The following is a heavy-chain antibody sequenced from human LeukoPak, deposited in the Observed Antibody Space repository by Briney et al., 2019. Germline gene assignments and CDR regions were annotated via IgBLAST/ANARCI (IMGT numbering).Heavy chain of an antibody. D-gene: IGHD3-10*01. CDR1: GFTFSSYS. Sequence: GGSLRLSCAASGFTFSSYSMNWVRQAPGKGLEWVSSISSSSSYKYYADSVKGRFTISRDNAKNSLYLQMNSLRAEDTAVYYCARADLWFGESPTDYWGQGTLVTVSS. CDR3: ARADLWFGESPTDY. J-gene: IGHJ4*02. V-gene: IGHV3-21*01. CDR2: ISSSSSYK.